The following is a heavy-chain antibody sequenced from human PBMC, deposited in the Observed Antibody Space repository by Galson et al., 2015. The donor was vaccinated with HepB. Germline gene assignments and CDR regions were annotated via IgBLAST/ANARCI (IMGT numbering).Heavy chain of an antibody. CDR1: GFIVSRYH. Sequence: SLRLSCAASGFIVSRYHMSWVRQAPGKGLEWVSVYHSGGSTYYADFVKDRFIISRDNSKNTVDLQMNGLRGEDTAVYFCARGAYYEGSGSFWAWDYWGQGTLVTVYS. J-gene: IGHJ4*02. D-gene: IGHD3-10*01. V-gene: IGHV3-66*01. CDR2: YHSGGST. CDR3: ARGAYYEGSGSFWAWDY.